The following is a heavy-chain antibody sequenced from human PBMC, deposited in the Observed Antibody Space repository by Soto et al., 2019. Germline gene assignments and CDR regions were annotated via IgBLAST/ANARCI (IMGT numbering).Heavy chain of an antibody. CDR3: ARLNPKNSGYEYFDY. CDR1: GGSISSYY. CDR2: IYYSGST. J-gene: IGHJ4*02. Sequence: QVQLQESGPGLVKPSETLSLTCTVSGGSISSYYWSWIRQPPGKGLEWIGYIYYSGSTNYNPSLKSRVTISVDTSKNQFSLKLSSVTAADTAVYYCARLNPKNSGYEYFDYWGQGTLVTVSS. D-gene: IGHD5-12*01. V-gene: IGHV4-59*01.